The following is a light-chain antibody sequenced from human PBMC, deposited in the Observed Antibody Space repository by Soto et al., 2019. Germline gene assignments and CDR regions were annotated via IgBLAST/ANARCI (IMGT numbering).Light chain of an antibody. CDR2: DAS. CDR3: QQYENLPT. V-gene: IGKV1-33*01. CDR1: QTINSW. Sequence: DIQMTQSPSTPSASVGDRVTITCRASQTINSWLAWYQQKPGRAPKLLIYDASNLEAGVPSRFRGSGSGTDFTFTISRLQPEDIATYYCQQYENLPTFGQGTRLEIK. J-gene: IGKJ5*01.